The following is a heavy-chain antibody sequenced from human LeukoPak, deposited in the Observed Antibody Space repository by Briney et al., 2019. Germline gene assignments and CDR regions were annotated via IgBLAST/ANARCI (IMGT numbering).Heavy chain of an antibody. D-gene: IGHD3-16*02. CDR2: IYYSGST. V-gene: IGHV4-59*08. CDR1: GGSISSYY. J-gene: IGHJ4*02. CDR3: ARSEELSLYNY. Sequence: SETLSLTCTVSGGSISSYYWSWIRQPPGKGLEWIGYIYYSGSTNYNPSLKSRVTISVDTSKNQFSLKLSSVTAADTAVYYCARSEELSLYNYWGQGTLVTVSS.